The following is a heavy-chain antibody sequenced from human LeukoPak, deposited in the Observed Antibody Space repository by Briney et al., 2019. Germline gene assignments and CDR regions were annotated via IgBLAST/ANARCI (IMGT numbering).Heavy chain of an antibody. J-gene: IGHJ4*02. Sequence: GGSLRLSCAASGFTFSSYWMNWVRQVPGKGLEWVGLFKSKTNGGTTDYAAPVKGRFTMSRDDSKNTLYLQMNSLKTEDTAVYYCTTEYSGSFSNWGQGILVTVSS. D-gene: IGHD1-26*01. CDR2: FKSKTNGGTT. V-gene: IGHV3-15*01. CDR3: TTEYSGSFSN. CDR1: GFTFSSYW.